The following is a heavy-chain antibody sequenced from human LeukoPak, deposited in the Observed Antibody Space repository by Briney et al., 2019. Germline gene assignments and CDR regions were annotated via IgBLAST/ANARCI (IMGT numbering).Heavy chain of an antibody. V-gene: IGHV4-59*08. J-gene: IGHJ3*02. CDR3: ARRIRIAAAGTAPNDAFDI. CDR1: GGSISSYY. Sequence: SETLSLTCTVSGGSISSYYWSWLRQPPGKGLEWIGYIYYSGSTNYNPSLKSRVTISVDTSKNQFSLKLSSVTAADTAVYYCARRIRIAAAGTAPNDAFDIWGQGTMVTVSS. CDR2: IYYSGST. D-gene: IGHD6-13*01.